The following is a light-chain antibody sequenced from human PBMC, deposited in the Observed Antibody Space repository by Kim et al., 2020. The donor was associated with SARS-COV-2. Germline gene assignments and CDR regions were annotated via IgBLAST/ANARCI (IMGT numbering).Light chain of an antibody. CDR3: QQYNTYSYS. CDR1: QTIAHW. Sequence: SASVGDRVSSTCRASQTIAHWLAWYQQKPGKAPKLLIYDASSLESGVPSRFSGSGSGTEFTLTISSLQPDDFATYYCQQYNTYSYSFGQGTKLEI. CDR2: DAS. J-gene: IGKJ2*01. V-gene: IGKV1-5*01.